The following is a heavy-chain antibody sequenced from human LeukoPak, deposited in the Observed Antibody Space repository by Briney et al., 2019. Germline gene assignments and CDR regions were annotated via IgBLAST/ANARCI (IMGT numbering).Heavy chain of an antibody. CDR3: ARDRAMEVGAYYFDY. V-gene: IGHV3-30*03. CDR1: GFTFSSYG. D-gene: IGHD1-26*01. CDR2: ISYDGSNK. Sequence: PGRSLRLSCAASGFTFSSYGMHWVRQAPGKGLEWVAVISYDGSNKYYADSVKGRFTISRDNSKNTLYLQMNSLRAEDTAVYYCARDRAMEVGAYYFDYWGQGTLVTVSS. J-gene: IGHJ4*02.